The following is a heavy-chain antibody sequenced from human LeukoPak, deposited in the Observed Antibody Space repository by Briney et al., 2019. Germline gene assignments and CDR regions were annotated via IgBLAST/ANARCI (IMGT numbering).Heavy chain of an antibody. Sequence: ASVKVSCKASGYTFTGYYMHWVRQAPGQGLEWMGWTNPNTGSTNFAEKFQGRLTMTRDTSITTAYMELTSLRSDDTGIYFCARVDSSGWTGRFEYWGQGTLVTVSS. D-gene: IGHD3-22*01. CDR2: TNPNTGST. CDR1: GYTFTGYY. CDR3: ARVDSSGWTGRFEY. V-gene: IGHV1-2*02. J-gene: IGHJ4*02.